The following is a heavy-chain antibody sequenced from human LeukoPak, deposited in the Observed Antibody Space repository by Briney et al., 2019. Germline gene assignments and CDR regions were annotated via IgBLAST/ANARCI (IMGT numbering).Heavy chain of an antibody. CDR2: IIPIFGTA. V-gene: IGHV1-69*05. CDR3: ARAYSSSSSGGYYYMDA. CDR1: GGTFSSYA. D-gene: IGHD6-6*01. J-gene: IGHJ6*03. Sequence: SVKVSCKASGGTFSSYAISWVRQAPGQGLEWMGGIIPIFGTANYAQKFQGRVTITTDESTSTAYMELSSLRSEDTAVYYCARAYSSSSSGGYYYMDAWGKGTTVTVSS.